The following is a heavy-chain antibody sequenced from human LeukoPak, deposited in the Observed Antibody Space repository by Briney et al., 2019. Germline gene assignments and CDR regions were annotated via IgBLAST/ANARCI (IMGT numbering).Heavy chain of an antibody. J-gene: IGHJ4*02. CDR1: GFTFSSYG. CDR3: ARDQETTVTPYYFDY. Sequence: GGSLRLSCAASGFTFSSYGMSWVRQAPGKGLEWVSAISGSGGSTYYADSVKGRFTISRDNAKNSLYLQMNSLRAEDTAVYYCARDQETTVTPYYFDYWGQGTLVTISS. V-gene: IGHV3-23*01. D-gene: IGHD4-11*01. CDR2: ISGSGGST.